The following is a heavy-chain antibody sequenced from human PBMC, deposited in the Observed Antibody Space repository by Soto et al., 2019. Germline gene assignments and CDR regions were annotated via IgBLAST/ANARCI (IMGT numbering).Heavy chain of an antibody. Sequence: QLQLQESGPGLVKPSETLSLTCSVSGGTISSGRNFWGWIRQPPGKGLEWIGNIYYRGSTYYNPPLKSRVTIFVATSKDQFSLKMTSVTAADTAVYYCARLGYASAWYHFDQWGQGTLVTVSS. CDR1: GGTISSGRNF. CDR3: ARLGYASAWYHFDQ. D-gene: IGHD6-19*01. J-gene: IGHJ4*02. CDR2: IYYRGST. V-gene: IGHV4-39*01.